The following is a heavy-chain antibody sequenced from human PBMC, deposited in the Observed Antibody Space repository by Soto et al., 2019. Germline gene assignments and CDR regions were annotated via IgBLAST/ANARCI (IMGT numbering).Heavy chain of an antibody. CDR1: GYTFDYY. Sequence: ASVKVSCKASGYTFDYYIHWVRQAPGQGLEWMGWINPNSGGTGYAQKFQDRVTMTRDTSISTAYVEVSRLTSDDSAVYYRARGPYSGSSRSLPYFHPMDVWGQGTTVTVSS. D-gene: IGHD1-26*01. V-gene: IGHV1-2*02. CDR3: ARGPYSGSSRSLPYFHPMDV. CDR2: INPNSGGT. J-gene: IGHJ6*02.